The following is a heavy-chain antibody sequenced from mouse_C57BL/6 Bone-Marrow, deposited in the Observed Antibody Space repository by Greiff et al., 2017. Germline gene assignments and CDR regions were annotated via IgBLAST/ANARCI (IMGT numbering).Heavy chain of an antibody. CDR2: IDPSDSET. J-gene: IGHJ1*03. V-gene: IGHV1-52*01. Sequence: QVQLQQPGAELVRPGSSVKLSCKASGYTFTSHWMHWVKQRPIQGLEWIGNIDPSDSETHYNQKFKDKATLTVDKSSSTAYMQLSSLTSEDSAVYYCARKATVVAKLSYWYFDVWGTGTTVTVSS. CDR1: GYTFTSHW. CDR3: ARKATVVAKLSYWYFDV. D-gene: IGHD1-1*01.